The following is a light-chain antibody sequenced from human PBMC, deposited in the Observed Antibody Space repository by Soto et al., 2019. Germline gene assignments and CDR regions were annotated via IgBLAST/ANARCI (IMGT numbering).Light chain of an antibody. V-gene: IGKV3-20*01. CDR3: HQCYSSRT. J-gene: IGKJ1*01. Sequence: EIVLTQSPCTLSLSPGERASLSCRASQSLTSSYLAWYQQKPGQAPRLLIYGASSRATGIPDRFSGSGSGTDFTLTISRLEPEDFAVYYCHQCYSSRTFGQGTKV. CDR1: QSLTSSY. CDR2: GAS.